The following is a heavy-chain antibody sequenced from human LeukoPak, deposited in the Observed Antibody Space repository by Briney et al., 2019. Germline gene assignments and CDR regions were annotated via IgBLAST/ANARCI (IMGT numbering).Heavy chain of an antibody. CDR2: VSGDASRT. CDR1: GFRFNNYA. CDR3: AKGPAPRLGYYFDF. D-gene: IGHD6-6*01. V-gene: IGHV3-23*01. Sequence: PGGSLRLFCAASGFRFNNYALSWVRQAPGKGLEWLSGVSGDASRTYYADSVRGRFTISRDNSKNTPYLQMSSLRADDTAVYFCAKGPAPRLGYYFDFWGQGTLVTVSS. J-gene: IGHJ4*02.